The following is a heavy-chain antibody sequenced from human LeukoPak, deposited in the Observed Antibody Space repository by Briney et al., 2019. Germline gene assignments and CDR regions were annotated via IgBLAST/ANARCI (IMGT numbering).Heavy chain of an antibody. V-gene: IGHV1-18*01. CDR2: ISGYDGKT. CDR3: ARGPSDV. Sequence: ASVKVSCKAFGYTFTIYGISWVRQAPGQGLEWMGWISGYDGKTRYAQNLQGRVTMTTDTSTSTAYMELSSLRSEDTAVYYCARGPSDVWGQGTTVTVSS. J-gene: IGHJ6*02. CDR1: GYTFTIYG.